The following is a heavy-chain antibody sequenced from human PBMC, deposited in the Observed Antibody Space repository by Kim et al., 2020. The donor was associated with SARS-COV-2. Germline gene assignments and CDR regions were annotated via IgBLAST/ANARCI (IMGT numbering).Heavy chain of an antibody. D-gene: IGHD3-22*01. V-gene: IGHV4-61*01. Sequence: SETLSLTCTVSGGSVSSGSYYWSWIRQPPGKGLEWIGYIYYSGSTNYNPSLKSRVTISVDTSKNQFSLKLSSVTAADTAVYYCARSARNYYDSSGYDYWGQGTLVTVSS. J-gene: IGHJ4*02. CDR1: GGSVSSGSYY. CDR2: IYYSGST. CDR3: ARSARNYYDSSGYDY.